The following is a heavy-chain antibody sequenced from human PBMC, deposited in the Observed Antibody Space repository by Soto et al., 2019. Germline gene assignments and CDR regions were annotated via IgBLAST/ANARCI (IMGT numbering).Heavy chain of an antibody. V-gene: IGHV3-74*03. CDR3: GRGYYGPDY. Sequence: GGSLRLSCAASGFTFSSYWMHWVRQAPGKGLVWVSSVKSDGSSTACADSVKGRFTISRDNAKNSLYLQMNSLRAEDTAVYYCGRGYYGPDYWGLGTLVTVSS. CDR2: VKSDGSST. J-gene: IGHJ4*01. CDR1: GFTFSSYW. D-gene: IGHD3-10*01.